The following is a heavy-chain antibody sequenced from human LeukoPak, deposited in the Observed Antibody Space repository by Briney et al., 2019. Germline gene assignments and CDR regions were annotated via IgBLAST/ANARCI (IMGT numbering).Heavy chain of an antibody. V-gene: IGHV4-34*01. D-gene: IGHD5-18*01. Sequence: NPSEALSLTCAVYGGSFSGYYWSWIRQPPGKGLEWIGEINHSGSTNYNPSLKSRVTISVDTSKNQFSLELSSVTAADTAVYYCARVRGYSYGWGDYWGQGTLVTVSS. CDR2: INHSGST. CDR1: GGSFSGYY. CDR3: ARVRGYSYGWGDY. J-gene: IGHJ4*02.